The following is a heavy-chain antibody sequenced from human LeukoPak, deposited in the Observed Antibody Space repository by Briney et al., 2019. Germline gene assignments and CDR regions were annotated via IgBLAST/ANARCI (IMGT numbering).Heavy chain of an antibody. CDR1: GYTFTSYD. D-gene: IGHD3-3*01. CDR2: MNPNSGNT. CDR3: ASGARNYDFWSGYYSNFDY. J-gene: IGHJ4*02. V-gene: IGHV1-8*01. Sequence: ASVKVSCKASGYTFTSYDINWVRQATGQGLEWMGWMNPNSGNTGYAQKFQGRVTMTRNTSISTAYMELSSLRSEDTAVYYCASGARNYDFWSGYYSNFDYWGQGTQVTVSS.